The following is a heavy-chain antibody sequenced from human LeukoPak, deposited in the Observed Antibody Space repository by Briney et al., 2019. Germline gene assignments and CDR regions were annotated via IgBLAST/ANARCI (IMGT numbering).Heavy chain of an antibody. V-gene: IGHV3-74*03. D-gene: IGHD3-22*01. CDR1: GFTFSNYW. CDR3: ASLSDYYDSSGPTPNPSPDYVC. CDR2: IDNAGSIT. Sequence: GGSLRLSCAASGFTFSNYWIHWVRQTPGKGLVWVSRIDNAGSITTYADSVKGRFTISRDNAENTLYLQMNSLRVEDTAVYYCASLSDYYDSSGPTPNPSPDYVCWGQGTLVTVSS. J-gene: IGHJ4*02.